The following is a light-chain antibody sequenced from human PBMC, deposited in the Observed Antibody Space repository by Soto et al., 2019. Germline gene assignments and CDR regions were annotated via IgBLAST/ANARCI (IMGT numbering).Light chain of an antibody. Sequence: QSVLPQPPPVSGAPGQRITPFCTGSTYNLRPLSGLHWYQQLPGRAPKLLIYTNTHRPSGVPDRFSGSKAGTAASLAITGLQPEDEGDYYCQYYDATLSGLFVFGSGTKVTVL. V-gene: IGLV1-40*01. J-gene: IGLJ1*01. CDR1: TYNLRPLSG. CDR2: TNT. CDR3: QYYDATLSGLFV.